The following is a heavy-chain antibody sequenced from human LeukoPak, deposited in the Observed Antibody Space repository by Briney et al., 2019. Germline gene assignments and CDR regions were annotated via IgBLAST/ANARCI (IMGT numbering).Heavy chain of an antibody. Sequence: GGSLRLSCAASGFTFSSYAMSWVRQPPGKGLEWVSAINARGGGTYYADSVRGRFTISRDSSKNTLYLQMNSLRAEDTAVYYCARDRPGGYYDSSGSFDYWGQGTLVTVSS. V-gene: IGHV3-23*01. CDR2: INARGGGT. D-gene: IGHD3-22*01. J-gene: IGHJ4*02. CDR3: ARDRPGGYYDSSGSFDY. CDR1: GFTFSSYA.